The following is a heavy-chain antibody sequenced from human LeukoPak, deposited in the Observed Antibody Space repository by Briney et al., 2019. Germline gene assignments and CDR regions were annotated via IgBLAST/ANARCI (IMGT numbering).Heavy chain of an antibody. CDR3: ARGKVGATPRAFDY. V-gene: IGHV3-21*01. CDR2: ISSSSSYI. D-gene: IGHD1-26*01. CDR1: GFTFSSYG. J-gene: IGHJ4*02. Sequence: GGSLRLSCAASGFTFSSYGMSWVRQAPGKGLEWVSSISSSSSYIYYADSVKGRFTISRDNAKNSLYLQMNSLRAEDTAVYYCARGKVGATPRAFDYWGQGTLVTVSS.